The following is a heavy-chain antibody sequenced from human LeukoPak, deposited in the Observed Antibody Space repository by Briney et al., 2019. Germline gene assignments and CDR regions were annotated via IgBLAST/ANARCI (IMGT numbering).Heavy chain of an antibody. Sequence: GGSLRLSCAASGFTFSDYYVSWIRQAPGKGLEWVSYISSSGSTIYYADSVKGRFTISRDNAKNSLYLQMNSLRAEDTAVYYCARFQYYYDSSGYYYFDYWGQGTLVTVSS. CDR2: ISSSGSTI. J-gene: IGHJ4*02. V-gene: IGHV3-11*01. D-gene: IGHD3-22*01. CDR1: GFTFSDYY. CDR3: ARFQYYYDSSGYYYFDY.